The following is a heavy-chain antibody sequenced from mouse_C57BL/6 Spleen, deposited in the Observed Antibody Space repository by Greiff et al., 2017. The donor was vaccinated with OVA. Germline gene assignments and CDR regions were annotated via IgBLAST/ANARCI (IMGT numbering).Heavy chain of an antibody. CDR1: GYSITSGYY. Sequence: EVKLMESGPGLVKPSQSLSLTCSVTGYSITSGYYWNWIRQFPGNKLEWMGYISYDGSNNYNPSLKNRISITRDKSKNQFFLKLNSVTTEDTATYYCARDDGYFYFDYWGQGTTLTVSS. V-gene: IGHV3-6*01. D-gene: IGHD2-3*01. CDR3: ARDDGYFYFDY. J-gene: IGHJ2*01. CDR2: ISYDGSN.